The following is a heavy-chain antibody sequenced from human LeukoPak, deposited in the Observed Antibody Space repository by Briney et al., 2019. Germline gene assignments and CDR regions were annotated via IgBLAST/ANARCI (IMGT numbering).Heavy chain of an antibody. V-gene: IGHV5-51*01. CDR1: GYTFTNYW. D-gene: IGHD3-22*01. CDR3: ARGAIDYDSSGYYKYYFDY. CDR2: IYPGDSDI. Sequence: GETLKISCKGSGYTFTNYWIGWVRQMPGKGLEWMGIIYPGDSDIRYSPSFQGQVTFSADKSISTAYLQWSSLKASDTAMYYCARGAIDYDSSGYYKYYFDYWGQGTLVTVSS. J-gene: IGHJ4*02.